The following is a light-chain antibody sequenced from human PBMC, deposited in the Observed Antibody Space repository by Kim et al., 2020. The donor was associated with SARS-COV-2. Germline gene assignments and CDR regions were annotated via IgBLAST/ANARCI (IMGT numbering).Light chain of an antibody. CDR1: QDISTH. CDR2: GAS. V-gene: IGKV1-16*02. CDR3: QQYSRYPPT. J-gene: IGKJ2*01. Sequence: DIQMTQSTSSLSASVGDRVTITCRASQDISTHLAWFQQKPGKAPKSLIYGASILQSAVPSKFSGSGSGTHFTLTIISLQPEDFATYYCQQYSRYPPTFGQGTKLEI.